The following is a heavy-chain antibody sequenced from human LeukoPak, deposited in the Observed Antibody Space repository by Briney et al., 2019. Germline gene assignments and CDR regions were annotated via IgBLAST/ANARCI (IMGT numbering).Heavy chain of an antibody. D-gene: IGHD3-22*01. V-gene: IGHV3-53*01. Sequence: PGGSLRLSCAASEFTVSSNYMSWVRQAPGKGLEWVSVIYSGGSTCYADSVKGRFTISRDNSKNTLYLQMNSLRAEDTAVYYCASSSHDSSGYYYGDDYWGQGTLVTVSS. CDR3: ASSSHDSSGYYYGDDY. CDR2: IYSGGST. J-gene: IGHJ4*02. CDR1: EFTVSSNY.